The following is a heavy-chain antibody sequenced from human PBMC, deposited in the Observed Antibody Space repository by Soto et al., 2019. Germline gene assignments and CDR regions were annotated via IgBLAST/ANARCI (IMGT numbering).Heavy chain of an antibody. J-gene: IGHJ6*02. CDR1: GGSISSGGYY. CDR3: ARVAHGDYNYYYYYGMDV. V-gene: IGHV4-31*03. D-gene: IGHD4-17*01. CDR2: IYYSGGT. Sequence: QVQLQESGPGLVKPSQTLSLTCTVSGGSISSGGYYWSWIRQHPGKCLEWIGYIYYSGGTYYNPSLKSRVTISVDTSKNQFSLKLSSVTAADTAVYYCARVAHGDYNYYYYYGMDVWGQETTVTVSS.